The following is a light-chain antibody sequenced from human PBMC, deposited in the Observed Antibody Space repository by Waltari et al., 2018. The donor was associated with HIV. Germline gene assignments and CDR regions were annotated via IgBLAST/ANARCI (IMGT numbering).Light chain of an antibody. J-gene: IGLJ2*01. CDR2: DVS. Sequence: QSALTQPASVSGSPGQSITISCTGTSSDVGGYNYVSWYQQHPGKAPKLMIYDVSNRPSGVSNRVSGSNAGNTASLTISGLQAEDEADYYCSSYTSSSTLRIGGGTKLTVL. V-gene: IGLV2-14*03. CDR1: SSDVGGYNY. CDR3: SSYTSSSTLR.